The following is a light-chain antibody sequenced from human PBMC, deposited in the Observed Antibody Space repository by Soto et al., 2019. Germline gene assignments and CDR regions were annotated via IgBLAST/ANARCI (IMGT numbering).Light chain of an antibody. V-gene: IGKV3-20*01. CDR2: AAT. CDR3: QQYDSSSCT. CDR1: QSVSSSY. Sequence: EIVLTQSPCTLSLSPGERATLSCRASQSVSSSYLAWHQQKPGQPPRLLTYAATSRATGIPDRFSGSGSGAAFTLTIISLEPDDFAVYYCQQYDSSSCTFGQGTKVDIK. J-gene: IGKJ1*01.